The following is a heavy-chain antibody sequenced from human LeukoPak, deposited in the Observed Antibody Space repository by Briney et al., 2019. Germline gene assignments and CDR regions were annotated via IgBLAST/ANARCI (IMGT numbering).Heavy chain of an antibody. V-gene: IGHV3-15*01. Sequence: GGSLRLSCAASGFTFSSYAMSWVRQAPGKGLEWVGRIKSKTDGGTTDYAAPVKGRFTISRDDSKNTLYLQMNSLKTEDTAVYYCTTDRRGYGTTSTSYYFDYWGQGTLVTVSS. CDR2: IKSKTDGGTT. CDR1: GFTFSSYA. CDR3: TTDRRGYGTTSTSYYFDY. D-gene: IGHD2-8*01. J-gene: IGHJ4*02.